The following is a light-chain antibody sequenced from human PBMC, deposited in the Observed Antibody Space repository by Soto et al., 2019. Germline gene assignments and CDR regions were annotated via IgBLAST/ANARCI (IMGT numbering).Light chain of an antibody. J-gene: IGLJ2*01. CDR3: SSYAGSNNLV. CDR1: SSDVGGYNY. CDR2: EVS. V-gene: IGLV2-8*01. Sequence: QSALTQPPSASGSPGQSVTISCTGTSSDVGGYNYVSWYQQHPGKAPKLMIYEVSKRPSGVPDRFPGSKSGNTASLTVSGLQAEDEADYYCSSYAGSNNLVFGRGTKLTVL.